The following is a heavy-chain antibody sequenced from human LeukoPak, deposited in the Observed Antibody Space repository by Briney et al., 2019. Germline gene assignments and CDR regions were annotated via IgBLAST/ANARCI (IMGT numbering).Heavy chain of an antibody. CDR2: IYYSGST. CDR1: GGSISSGDYY. J-gene: IGHJ4*02. Sequence: PSETLSLTCTVSGGSISSGDYYWSWIRQPPGKGLEWIGYIYYSGSTYYNPSLKSRVTISVDTSKNQFSLKLSSVTAADTAVYYCARETWGNSYYYGSGSYYIDYWGQGTLVTVSS. D-gene: IGHD3-10*01. CDR3: ARETWGNSYYYGSGSYYIDY. V-gene: IGHV4-30-4*01.